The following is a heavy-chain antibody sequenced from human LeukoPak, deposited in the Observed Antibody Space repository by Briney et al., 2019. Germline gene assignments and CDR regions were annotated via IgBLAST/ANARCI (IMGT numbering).Heavy chain of an antibody. CDR1: GYTFTGHY. D-gene: IGHD3-16*02. V-gene: IGHV1-2*02. CDR2: IHPNTGGT. Sequence: ASVKVSCKASGYTFTGHYIHWVRQAPGQGLEWMGWIHPNTGGTKYAQKFQGRVTMTRDTSSSTAYMELRSLRSDDTAVYYCARDPPPPFYDYVWGSYRPYYFDYWGQGTLVTVSS. CDR3: ARDPPPPFYDYVWGSYRPYYFDY. J-gene: IGHJ4*02.